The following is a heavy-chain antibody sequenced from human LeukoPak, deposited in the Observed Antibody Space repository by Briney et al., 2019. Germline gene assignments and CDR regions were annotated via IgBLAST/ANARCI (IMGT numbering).Heavy chain of an antibody. D-gene: IGHD3-22*01. V-gene: IGHV4-59*06. CDR3: ARAKGRLLHDY. J-gene: IGHJ4*02. CDR2: IYYSGST. CDR1: GGSISSYY. Sequence: SETLSLTCTVSGGSISSYYWSWIRQPAGKGLEWIGYIYYSGSTYYNPSLKSRVTISVDTSKNQFSLKLSSVTAADTAVYYCARAKGRLLHDYWGQGTLVTVSS.